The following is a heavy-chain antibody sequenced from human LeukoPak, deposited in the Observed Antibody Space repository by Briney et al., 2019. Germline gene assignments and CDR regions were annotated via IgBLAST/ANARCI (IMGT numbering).Heavy chain of an antibody. J-gene: IGHJ4*02. Sequence: GGSLRLSCAASGLTFSRYAMSWVRQAPGKGLEWLTAISGSGGSTYYADSVKGRFTISRDNSKNTLYLQMNSLRAEDTAVYYCAKSRKYSSSSPDYWGQGTLVTVSS. V-gene: IGHV3-23*01. CDR1: GLTFSRYA. D-gene: IGHD6-6*01. CDR3: AKSRKYSSSSPDY. CDR2: ISGSGGST.